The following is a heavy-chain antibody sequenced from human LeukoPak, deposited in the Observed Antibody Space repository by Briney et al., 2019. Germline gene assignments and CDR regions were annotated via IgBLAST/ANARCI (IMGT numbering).Heavy chain of an antibody. V-gene: IGHV4-59*01. CDR1: GGSITNYY. CDR2: IYYSGST. Sequence: SETLSLTCTVSGGSITNYYWSWIRQPPGKGLEWIGFIYYSGSTNYNPSLKSRVTISVDTSKNQFSLKLSSVTAADTAVYYCARSGTRGITMVRGVSSIFDYWGQGTLVTVSS. J-gene: IGHJ4*02. CDR3: ARSGTRGITMVRGVSSIFDY. D-gene: IGHD3-10*01.